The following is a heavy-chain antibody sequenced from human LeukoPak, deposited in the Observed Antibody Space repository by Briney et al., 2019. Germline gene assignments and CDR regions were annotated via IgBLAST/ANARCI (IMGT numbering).Heavy chain of an antibody. J-gene: IGHJ4*02. CDR2: INHSGST. V-gene: IGHV4-34*01. Sequence: KPSETLSLTCAVYGGSFSGYYWSWIRQPPGKVLEWIGEINHSGSTNYNPSLKSRVTMSVDTSKNQFSLKLSSVTAADTAVYYCARESARYYYDSSGYYRYWGQGTLVTVSS. CDR1: GGSFSGYY. CDR3: ARESARYYYDSSGYYRY. D-gene: IGHD3-22*01.